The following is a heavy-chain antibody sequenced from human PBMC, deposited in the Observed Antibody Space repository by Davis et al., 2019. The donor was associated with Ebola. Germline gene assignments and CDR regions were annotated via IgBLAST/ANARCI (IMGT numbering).Heavy chain of an antibody. CDR2: IKQDGSEK. J-gene: IGHJ4*02. D-gene: IGHD4-17*01. Sequence: ETLSLTCTVSGGSISSYYWSWVRQAPGKGLEWVANIKQDGSEKYYVDSVKGRFTISRDNSKNTLYLQMNSLRAEDTAVYYCTSAYGDWDYWGQGTLVTVSS. CDR3: TSAYGDWDY. CDR1: GGSISSYY. V-gene: IGHV3-7*01.